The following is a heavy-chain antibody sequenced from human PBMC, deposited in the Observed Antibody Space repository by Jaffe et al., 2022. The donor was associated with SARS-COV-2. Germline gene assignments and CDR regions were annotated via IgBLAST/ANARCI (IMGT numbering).Heavy chain of an antibody. CDR1: GFTFSSYS. Sequence: EVQLVESGGGLVKPGGSLRLSCAASGFTFSSYSMNWVRQAPGKGLEWVSSISSSSSYIYYADSVKGRFTISRDNAKNSLYLQMNSLRAEDTAVYYCARTAESGGYDSSGPRAFDIWGQGTMVTVSS. D-gene: IGHD3-22*01. CDR3: ARTAESGGYDSSGPRAFDI. CDR2: ISSSSSYI. J-gene: IGHJ3*02. V-gene: IGHV3-21*01.